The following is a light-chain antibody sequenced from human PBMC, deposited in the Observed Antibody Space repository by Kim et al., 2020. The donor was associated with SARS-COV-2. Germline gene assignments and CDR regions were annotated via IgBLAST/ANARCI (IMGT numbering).Light chain of an antibody. CDR3: CSYAGSYTLV. CDR2: DVN. J-gene: IGLJ3*02. CDR1: SSDVGGHNY. V-gene: IGLV2-11*01. Sequence: GQSGTISCTGTSSDVGGHNYVSWYQQHPGKGPKLMIYDVNKRPSGVPDRFSGSKSGNTASLTISGLQAEDEADYYCCSYAGSYTLVFGGGTQLTVL.